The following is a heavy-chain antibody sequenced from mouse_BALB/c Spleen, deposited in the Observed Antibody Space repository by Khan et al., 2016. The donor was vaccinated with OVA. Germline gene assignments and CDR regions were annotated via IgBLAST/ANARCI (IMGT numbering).Heavy chain of an antibody. D-gene: IGHD2-10*01. V-gene: IGHV2-6-1*01. Sequence: QMQLEESGPGLVAPSQSLSITCTISGFSLTNHGVHWVRQPPGKGLEWLVLMWSDGSTTYNSALKSRLTISKDNSKSQVFLKMNSLQTDDTAMYFCARQPYYHYNVMDYWGQGTSVTVSS. CDR2: MWSDGST. J-gene: IGHJ4*01. CDR3: ARQPYYHYNVMDY. CDR1: GFSLTNHG.